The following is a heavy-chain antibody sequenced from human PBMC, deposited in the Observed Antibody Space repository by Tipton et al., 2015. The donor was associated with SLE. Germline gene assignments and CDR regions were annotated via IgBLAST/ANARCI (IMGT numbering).Heavy chain of an antibody. CDR1: GFTFSSYS. V-gene: IGHV3-7*01. D-gene: IGHD2-21*01. Sequence: GSLRLSCAASGFTFSSYSMNWVRQAPGKGLEWVAAIKPDGSETYFVDSVKGRFTISRDNAKSSLYLQMSNLRAEDTAVYYCGVIYWGQGTLVIVSS. CDR2: IKPDGSET. J-gene: IGHJ4*02. CDR3: GVIY.